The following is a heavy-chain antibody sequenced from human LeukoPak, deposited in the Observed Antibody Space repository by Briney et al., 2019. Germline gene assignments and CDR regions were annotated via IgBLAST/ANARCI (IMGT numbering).Heavy chain of an antibody. D-gene: IGHD2-15*01. V-gene: IGHV4-4*02. J-gene: IGHJ4*02. CDR3: ARGCSGGSCYSQFDY. Sequence: PSGTLSLTCAVSGGSISSSNWWSWVRQPPGKGRGWSGVIYLRGGTNYNPSLKSPVTISVDKSKNQFSLKLMSVTGADTAVYDWARGCSGGSCYSQFDYWGQGTLVTVSS. CDR2: IYLRGGT. CDR1: GGSISSSNW.